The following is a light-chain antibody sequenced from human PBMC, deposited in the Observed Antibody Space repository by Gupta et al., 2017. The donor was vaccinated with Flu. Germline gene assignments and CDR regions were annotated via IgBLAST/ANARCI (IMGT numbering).Light chain of an antibody. CDR3: QQPANLPPIP. V-gene: IGKV1-33*01. Sequence: DIQMTQSPSSLSASVGDRVTITCQASQDISNYLNWYQQKPGKAPKLLIYDASNLETGVPSRFSGSGFGRDXPFTISXRQREDLAAYYSQQPANLPPIPFGXGTPLDIK. J-gene: IGKJ5*01. CDR2: DAS. CDR1: QDISNY.